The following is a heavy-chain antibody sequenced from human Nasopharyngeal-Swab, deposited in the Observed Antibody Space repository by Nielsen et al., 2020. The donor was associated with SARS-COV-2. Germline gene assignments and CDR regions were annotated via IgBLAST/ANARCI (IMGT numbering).Heavy chain of an antibody. Sequence: SETLSLTCTASGGSISSYYWSWIRQPPGKGLEWIGYIYYSGSTNYNPSLKSRVTISVDTSKNQFFLKLSSVTAADTAVYYCARERRWLQGNWFDPWGQGTLVTVSS. CDR3: ARERRWLQGNWFDP. V-gene: IGHV4-59*01. D-gene: IGHD5-24*01. CDR2: IYYSGST. J-gene: IGHJ5*02. CDR1: GGSISSYY.